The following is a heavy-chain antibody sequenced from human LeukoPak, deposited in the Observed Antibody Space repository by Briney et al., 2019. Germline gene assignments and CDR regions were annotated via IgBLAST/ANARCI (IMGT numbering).Heavy chain of an antibody. V-gene: IGHV3-21*04. CDR3: ATEQRGYSGYVVGSWFDP. J-gene: IGHJ5*02. CDR2: ISSSSSYI. D-gene: IGHD5-12*01. Sequence: GGSLRLSCAASGFTFSSYSMNWVRQAPGKGLEWVSSISSSSSYIYYADSVKGRFTISRDNSKNTLYLQMNSLRAEDTAVYYCATEQRGYSGYVVGSWFDPWGQGTLVTVSS. CDR1: GFTFSSYS.